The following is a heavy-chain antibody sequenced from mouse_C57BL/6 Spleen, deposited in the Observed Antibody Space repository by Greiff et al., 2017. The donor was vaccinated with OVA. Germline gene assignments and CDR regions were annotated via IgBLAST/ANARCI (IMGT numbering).Heavy chain of an antibody. V-gene: IGHV1-82*01. CDR1: GYAFSSSW. J-gene: IGHJ4*01. Sequence: QVQLQQPGPELVKPGASVKISCKASGYAFSSSWMNWVKQRPGKGLEWIGRIYPGDGDTNYNGKFKGKATLTADKSSSTAYMQLSSLTSEDSAVYFCAPKDAMDYWGQGTSVTVSS. CDR2: IYPGDGDT. CDR3: APKDAMDY.